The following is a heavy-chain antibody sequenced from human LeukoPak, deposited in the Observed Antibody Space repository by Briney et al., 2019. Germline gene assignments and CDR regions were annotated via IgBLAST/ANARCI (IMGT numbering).Heavy chain of an antibody. V-gene: IGHV3-7*01. D-gene: IGHD2-15*01. CDR1: GFTFGSYW. Sequence: GGSLRLSCAASGFTFGSYWMSWVRQAPGKGLEWVANIKQDGSEKYYVDSVKGRFTISRDNAENSLYLQMNTLRAEDTAVYYCARHRCSGGSCKTIKNWFDPWGQGTLVTVSS. CDR2: IKQDGSEK. J-gene: IGHJ5*02. CDR3: ARHRCSGGSCKTIKNWFDP.